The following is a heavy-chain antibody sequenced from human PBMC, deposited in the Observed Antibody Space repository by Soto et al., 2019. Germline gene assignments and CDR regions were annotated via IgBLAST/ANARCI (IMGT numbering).Heavy chain of an antibody. CDR2: MNVGTGGT. CDR1: GYRFTTHY. CDR3: ARDGNFDL. Sequence: ASLNVSFKASGYRFTTHYMHLFLHSPLQWLAWMGRMNVGTGGTTYAHKFQGRVTMTRDTSIRTAYLDVSSVKSDDTAMYYCARDGNFDL. D-gene: IGHD1-26*01. V-gene: IGHV1-2*06. J-gene: IGHJ2*01.